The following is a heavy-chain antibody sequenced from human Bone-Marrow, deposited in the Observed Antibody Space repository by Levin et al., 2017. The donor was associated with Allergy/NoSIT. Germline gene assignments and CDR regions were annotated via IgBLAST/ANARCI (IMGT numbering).Heavy chain of an antibody. D-gene: IGHD3-10*01. CDR1: EFTFSNYG. Sequence: GSLRLSCAGSEFTFSNYGMTWVRQAPGKGLQWVSSISAGGINTYYADSVRGRFTISRDNSKNTLYLQMTSLRAEDTAVYFCAKRLWFGESSALFDYWGQGTLVTVSS. CDR3: AKRLWFGESSALFDY. J-gene: IGHJ4*02. V-gene: IGHV3-23*01. CDR2: ISAGGINT.